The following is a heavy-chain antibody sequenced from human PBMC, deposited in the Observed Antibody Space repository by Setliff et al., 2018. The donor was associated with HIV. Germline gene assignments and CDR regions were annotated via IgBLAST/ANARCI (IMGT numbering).Heavy chain of an antibody. V-gene: IGHV3-48*03. CDR3: ARGDYYAAGAFDI. D-gene: IGHD3-10*01. CDR1: GFTFSSYE. CDR2: IGNSGSPI. J-gene: IGHJ3*02. Sequence: LRLSCAASGFTFSSYEMNWVRQAPGKGLEWVSYIGNSGSPIYYADSVKGRFTISRDNAKNSLYLQMNSLRAEDTAVYYCARGDYYAAGAFDIWGQGTMVTVSS.